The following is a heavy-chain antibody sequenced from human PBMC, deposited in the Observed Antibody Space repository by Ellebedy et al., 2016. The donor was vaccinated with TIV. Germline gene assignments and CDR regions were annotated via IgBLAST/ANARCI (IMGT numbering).Heavy chain of an antibody. Sequence: SVKVSXXASGGTFSNYAINWVRQAPGQGLEWMGGFIPIFGTANYAQRFQGRVTISAVESTSTAYMELSSLRSEDTAVYYCATTWSGFWGYYYGMDVWGQGTTVSVSS. V-gene: IGHV1-69*13. J-gene: IGHJ6*02. D-gene: IGHD3-10*01. CDR3: ATTWSGFWGYYYGMDV. CDR1: GGTFSNYA. CDR2: FIPIFGTA.